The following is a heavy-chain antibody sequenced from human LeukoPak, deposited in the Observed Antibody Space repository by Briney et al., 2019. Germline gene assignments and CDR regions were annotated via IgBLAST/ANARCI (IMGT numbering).Heavy chain of an antibody. J-gene: IGHJ3*02. D-gene: IGHD2-21*02. V-gene: IGHV3-48*04. CDR3: ARETLGVTAFDI. CDR2: ISNSGSII. CDR1: GFTFSSYG. Sequence: PGGTLRLSCAASGFTFSSYGMSWVRQAPGKGLEWVSYISNSGSIIYYADFVKGRFTISRDNAKNSLYLQMNSLRAEDTAVYYCARETLGVTAFDIWGQGTMVTVSS.